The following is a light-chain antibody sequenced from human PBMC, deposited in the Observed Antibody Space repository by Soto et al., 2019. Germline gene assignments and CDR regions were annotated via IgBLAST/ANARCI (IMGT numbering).Light chain of an antibody. Sequence: EIVMTQSPVTLSVSPGERATLSCRASQSVSRNLAWYQQKPGQAPRLLIYGAFTRATGVPARFSGSGSGTEFTLTISSLQSEDYAVYYCQQYNDWPSLTFGGGTKVDIK. J-gene: IGKJ4*01. V-gene: IGKV3-15*01. CDR2: GAF. CDR1: QSVSRN. CDR3: QQYNDWPSLT.